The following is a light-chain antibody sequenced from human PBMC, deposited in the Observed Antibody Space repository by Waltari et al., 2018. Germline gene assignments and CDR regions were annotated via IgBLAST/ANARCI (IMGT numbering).Light chain of an antibody. J-gene: IGKJ2*01. CDR3: MQSLYLPGT. CDR1: QSIMHTAGKTY. V-gene: IGKV2D-29*01. CDR2: EVS. Sequence: IVMTQTPLSLSVSPGQPASISCKSSQSIMHTAGKTYRYWDLPKPGQPPQLLIYEVSKRFSGVPDRFSGSGSGTDFTLKISRVEAEDVGIYYCMQSLYLPGTFGQGTKLEI.